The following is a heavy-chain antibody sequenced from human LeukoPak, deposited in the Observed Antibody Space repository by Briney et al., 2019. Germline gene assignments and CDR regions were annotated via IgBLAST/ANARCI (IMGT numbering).Heavy chain of an antibody. V-gene: IGHV1-2*04. CDR1: GYTFTGYY. J-gene: IGHJ4*02. CDR3: ARGPAIVVVAATLGSHLHY. CDR2: INPNSGGT. D-gene: IGHD2-15*01. Sequence: ASVKVSCKASGYTFTGYYMHWVRQAPGQGLEWMGWINPNSGGTNYAQKFQGWVTMTRDTSISTAYMELSRLRSDDTAVYYCARGPAIVVVAATLGSHLHYWGQGTLVTVSS.